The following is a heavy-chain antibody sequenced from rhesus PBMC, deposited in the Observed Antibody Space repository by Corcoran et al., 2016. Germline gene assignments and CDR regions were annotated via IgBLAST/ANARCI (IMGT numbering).Heavy chain of an antibody. D-gene: IGHD6-31*01. Sequence: QVQLVQSGAEVKKPGASVKLSCKASGYTFTSYSIHWVRQAPGQGLDWMGGSNPSNGKTADAQKFQGRVTMTRDTSTSTAYVDLSSLRSEDTAVYYCARGGSGWFDYWGQGVLVTVSS. CDR2: SNPSNGKT. CDR3: ARGGSGWFDY. V-gene: IGHV1-200*01. J-gene: IGHJ4*01. CDR1: GYTFTSYS.